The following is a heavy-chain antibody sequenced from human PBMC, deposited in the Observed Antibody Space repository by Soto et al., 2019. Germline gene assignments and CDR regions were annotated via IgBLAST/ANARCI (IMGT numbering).Heavy chain of an antibody. Sequence: QVQLVESGGGVVQPGTSLRLSCAASGFTFSSYAMHWVRQVPGKGLEWVAVISNDGTNAQYADSVKGRVTISRDNSKNPLFLQMSSLRVEDTAVYYSAKVCGTDCCRSDYWGQGTLVTVSS. V-gene: IGHV3-30*18. CDR2: ISNDGTNA. CDR3: AKVCGTDCCRSDY. J-gene: IGHJ4*02. CDR1: GFTFSSYA. D-gene: IGHD2-21*01.